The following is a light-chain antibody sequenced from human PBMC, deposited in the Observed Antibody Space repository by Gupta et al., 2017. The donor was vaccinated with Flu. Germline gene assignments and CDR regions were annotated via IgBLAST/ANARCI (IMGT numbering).Light chain of an antibody. CDR3: LSADSAASYV. Sequence: SFQLTPPPSVSVSPGQTARITCSGNALAKQYAYCYQQKPGQAPIRLIYKDNGRPSGIPGRFSGSSSATTATVTIGGGQGEDEADYYCLSADSAASYVFGSGTKVTVL. CDR2: KDN. V-gene: IGLV3-25*02. J-gene: IGLJ1*01. CDR1: ALAKQY.